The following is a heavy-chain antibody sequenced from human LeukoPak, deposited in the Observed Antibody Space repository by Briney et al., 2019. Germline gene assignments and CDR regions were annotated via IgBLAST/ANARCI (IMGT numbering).Heavy chain of an antibody. CDR3: ARVGCSSTSCRTFYYYYYMDV. J-gene: IGHJ6*03. CDR1: GYTFTSYG. Sequence: GASVKVSCKASGYTFTSYGISWVRQAPGQGLEWMGWISAYNGNTNYAQKLQGRVTMTTDTSTSTAYMELRSLRSDDTAVYYCARVGCSSTSCRTFYYYYYMDVWGKGTTVTVSS. CDR2: ISAYNGNT. V-gene: IGHV1-18*01. D-gene: IGHD2-2*01.